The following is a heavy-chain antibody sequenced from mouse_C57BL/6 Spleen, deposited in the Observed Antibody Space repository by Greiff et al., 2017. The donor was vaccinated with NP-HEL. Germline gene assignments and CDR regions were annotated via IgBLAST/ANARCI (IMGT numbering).Heavy chain of an antibody. Sequence: VQLQESGPELVKPGASVKISCKASGYAFSSSWMNWVKQRPGKGLEWIGRIYPGDGDTNYNGKFKGKATLTADKSSSTAYIQLSSLTSEDSAVYFCARSLNWRFGYWGQGTTLTVSS. V-gene: IGHV1-82*01. CDR3: ARSLNWRFGY. CDR2: IYPGDGDT. J-gene: IGHJ2*01. D-gene: IGHD4-1*01. CDR1: GYAFSSSW.